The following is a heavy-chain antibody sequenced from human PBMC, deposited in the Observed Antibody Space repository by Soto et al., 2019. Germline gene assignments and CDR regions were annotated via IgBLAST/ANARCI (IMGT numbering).Heavy chain of an antibody. CDR3: AKEPQWL. Sequence: GGSLRLSCAASGFTFSTYSMTWVRQTPGKGPEWVSTISGSDGRTYYADSVKGRFAISRDNSKNTLYLQMNSLRAEDTAVYYCAKEPQWLWGRGTLVTVSS. D-gene: IGHD6-19*01. CDR1: GFTFSTYS. V-gene: IGHV3-23*01. CDR2: ISGSDGRT. J-gene: IGHJ4*02.